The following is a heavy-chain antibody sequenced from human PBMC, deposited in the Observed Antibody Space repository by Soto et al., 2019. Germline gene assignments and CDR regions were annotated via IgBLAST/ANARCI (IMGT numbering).Heavy chain of an antibody. CDR2: INSDGSST. Sequence: PGGSLRLSCAASGFTFSNYRMHWVRQAPGKGLVWVSRINSDGSSTTYADSVKGRFTISRDNAKNTLYLQMNSLRAEDTAVYYCASSLLTPFDYWGQGTLVTVSS. CDR3: ASSLLTPFDY. V-gene: IGHV3-74*01. J-gene: IGHJ4*02. CDR1: GFTFSNYR. D-gene: IGHD7-27*01.